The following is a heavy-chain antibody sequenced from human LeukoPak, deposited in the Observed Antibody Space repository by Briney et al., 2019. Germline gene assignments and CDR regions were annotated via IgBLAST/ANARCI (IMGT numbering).Heavy chain of an antibody. CDR3: ARDLKRITIFLPHGY. D-gene: IGHD3-9*01. CDR1: GFTFSSYA. J-gene: IGHJ4*02. CDR2: ISYDGSNK. Sequence: PGGSLRLSCAASGFTFSSYAMHWVRQAPGKGLEWVAVISYDGSNKYYADSVKGRFTISRDNSKNTLYLQMNSLRAEDTAVYYCARDLKRITIFLPHGYCGQGTLVTASS. V-gene: IGHV3-30*04.